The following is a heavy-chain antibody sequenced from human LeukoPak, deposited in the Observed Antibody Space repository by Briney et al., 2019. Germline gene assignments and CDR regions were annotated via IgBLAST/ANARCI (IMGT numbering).Heavy chain of an antibody. V-gene: IGHV3-23*01. CDR1: GFTFSSYA. CDR2: ISGSGGST. Sequence: GGSLRLSCAASGFTFSSYAMSWVRQAPGKGLEWVSAISGSGGSTYYADSVKGRFTISRDNSKNTLYLQMNSLRAEDTAVYYCAKASYYYDSSGYPHSYYFDYWGQGTLVTVSS. D-gene: IGHD3-22*01. J-gene: IGHJ4*02. CDR3: AKASYYYDSSGYPHSYYFDY.